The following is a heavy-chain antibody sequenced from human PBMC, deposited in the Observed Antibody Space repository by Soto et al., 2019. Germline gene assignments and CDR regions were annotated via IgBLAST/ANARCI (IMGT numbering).Heavy chain of an antibody. CDR1: GFTFSTYG. CDR2: ISYDGSNK. Sequence: QVQLVESGGGVVQPGRSLRLSCAASGFTFSTYGIHWVRQAPGKGLEWVAVISYDGSNKFYADSVKGRFAISRDNSKNTLYLQMNSLRAEDAAVYYCAKYASYYYYGMAVWGQGTTVTVSS. V-gene: IGHV3-30*18. CDR3: AKYASYYYYGMAV. J-gene: IGHJ6*02. D-gene: IGHD2-8*01.